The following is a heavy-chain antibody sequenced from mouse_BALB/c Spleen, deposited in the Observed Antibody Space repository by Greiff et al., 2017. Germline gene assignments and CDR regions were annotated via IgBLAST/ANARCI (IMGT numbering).Heavy chain of an antibody. CDR1: GYSITSDYA. CDR2: ISYSGST. D-gene: IGHD2-14*01. Sequence: EVQLQESGPGLVKPSQSLSLTCTVTGYSITSDYAWNWIRQFPGNKLEWMGYISYSGSTSYNPSLKSRISITRDTSKNQFFLQLNSVTTEDTATYYCARGRYDPWFAYWGQGTLVTVSA. CDR3: ARGRYDPWFAY. V-gene: IGHV3-2*02. J-gene: IGHJ3*01.